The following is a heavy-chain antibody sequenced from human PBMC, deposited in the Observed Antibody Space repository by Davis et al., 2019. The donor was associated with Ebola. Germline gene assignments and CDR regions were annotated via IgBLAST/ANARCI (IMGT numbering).Heavy chain of an antibody. J-gene: IGHJ4*02. CDR2: ISAYNGNT. CDR1: GGTFSNYI. Sequence: ASVKVSCKASGGTFSNYIMTWVRQAPGQGLEWMGWISAYNGNTNYAQKLQGRVTMTTDTSTSTAYMELRSLRSDDTAVYYCARDRGMITFGGVHQYWGQGTLVTVSS. V-gene: IGHV1-18*01. CDR3: ARDRGMITFGGVHQY. D-gene: IGHD3-16*01.